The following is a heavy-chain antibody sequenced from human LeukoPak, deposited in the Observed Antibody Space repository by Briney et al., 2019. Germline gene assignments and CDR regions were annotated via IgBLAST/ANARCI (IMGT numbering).Heavy chain of an antibody. CDR3: ARDRKNYDFWSGYYNHYYYYMDV. J-gene: IGHJ6*03. CDR2: IIPIFGTA. CDR1: GGTFSSYA. D-gene: IGHD3-3*01. V-gene: IGHV1-69*05. Sequence: SVKVSCKASGGTFSSYAISWVRQAPGQGLEWMGGIIPIFGTANYAQKFQGRVTITTDESTSTAYMELSSLRSEDTAVYYCARDRKNYDFWSGYYNHYYYYMDVWGEGTAVTVSS.